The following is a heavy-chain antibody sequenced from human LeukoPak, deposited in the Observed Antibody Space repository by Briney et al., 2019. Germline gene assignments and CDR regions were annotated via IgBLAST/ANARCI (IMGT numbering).Heavy chain of an antibody. CDR2: FSGSSGST. CDR1: GFTFSSYA. V-gene: IGHV3-23*01. J-gene: IGHJ4*02. Sequence: GGSLRLSCTASGFTFSSYAMSWVRQAPGKGLEWVSTFSGSSGSTYYADSVKGRFTISRDNSKNTLFLQMDSLRAEDTAVYYCAKVTTVAAHFDYWGQGTLVTVSS. D-gene: IGHD4-23*01. CDR3: AKVTTVAAHFDY.